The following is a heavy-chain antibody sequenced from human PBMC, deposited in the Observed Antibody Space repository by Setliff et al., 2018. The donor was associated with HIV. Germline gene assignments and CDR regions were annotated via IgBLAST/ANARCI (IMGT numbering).Heavy chain of an antibody. CDR2: ISDTGDYI. V-gene: IGHV3-23*01. CDR3: AKDPPGFSHFLDY. Sequence: GGSLRLSCTASAFTFNKYAMAWVRQAPGKGLEWVSAISDTGDYIYYADSVKGRFTISRDNSADTVYLQMTGLRVEDTAVYFCAKDPPGFSHFLDYWGQGVVVTVSS. J-gene: IGHJ4*02. CDR1: AFTFNKYA.